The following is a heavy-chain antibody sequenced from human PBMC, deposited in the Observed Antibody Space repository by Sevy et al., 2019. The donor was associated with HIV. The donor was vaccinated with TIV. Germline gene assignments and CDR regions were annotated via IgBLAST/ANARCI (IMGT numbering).Heavy chain of an antibody. CDR3: AGGGGVGDYYYYYGMDV. J-gene: IGHJ6*02. CDR2: MNPNSGNT. Sequence: ASVKVSCKASGYTFTSYDINWVRQATGQGLEWMGWMNPNSGNTGYAQKFQGRVTMTRNTSISTAYMELSSLRSEDTAVYYCAGGGGVGDYYYYYGMDVWGQGTTVTVSS. D-gene: IGHD3-16*01. V-gene: IGHV1-8*01. CDR1: GYTFTSYD.